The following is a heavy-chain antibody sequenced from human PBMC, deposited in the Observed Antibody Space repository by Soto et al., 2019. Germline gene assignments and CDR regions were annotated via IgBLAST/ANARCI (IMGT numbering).Heavy chain of an antibody. CDR3: VRDGGYCSGGSCYSYAMDV. CDR2: VWYDGGNE. J-gene: IGHJ6*02. D-gene: IGHD2-15*01. V-gene: IGHV3-33*01. Sequence: QVQLVESGGGVVQPGESLRLSCAASGFTFSGFGLHGVRQAPGKGLEWVAVVWYDGGNEYYADSMKGRFTISRDNSKNTLYLQLNSLRAEDTAVYYCVRDGGYCSGGSCYSYAMDVWGQGTTVTVSS. CDR1: GFTFSGFG.